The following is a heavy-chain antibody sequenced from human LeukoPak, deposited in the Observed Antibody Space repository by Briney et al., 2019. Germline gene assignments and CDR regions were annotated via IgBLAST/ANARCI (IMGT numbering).Heavy chain of an antibody. CDR3: VRGSSNWSGVDF. CDR1: GFTFSSSW. J-gene: IGHJ4*02. V-gene: IGHV3-74*01. Sequence: GGSLRLSCAASGFTFSSSWMPWVRQAPGKGLVWVSYMNGDGSTISHADSVKGRFTISRDNAKNTLYLQMNSLRDEDTAVYFCVRGSSNWSGVDFWGRGTLVTVSS. D-gene: IGHD6-13*01. CDR2: MNGDGSTI.